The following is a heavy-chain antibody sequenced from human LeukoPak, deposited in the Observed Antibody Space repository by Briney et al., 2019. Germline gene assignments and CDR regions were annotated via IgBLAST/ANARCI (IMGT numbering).Heavy chain of an antibody. Sequence: GASVKVSCKASGYTFTGYYMHWVRQAPGQGLEWMGWINPNSGGTNYAQKFQGRVTMTRDTSISTAYMELSRLRSDDTAVYYCARVPVLLWFGELTQTPFDYWGQGTLVTVSS. V-gene: IGHV1-2*02. D-gene: IGHD3-10*01. CDR2: INPNSGGT. J-gene: IGHJ4*02. CDR3: ARVPVLLWFGELTQTPFDY. CDR1: GYTFTGYY.